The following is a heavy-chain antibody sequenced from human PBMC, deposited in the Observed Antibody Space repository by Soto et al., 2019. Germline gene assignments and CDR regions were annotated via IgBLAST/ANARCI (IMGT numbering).Heavy chain of an antibody. D-gene: IGHD2-2*01. Sequence: PSETLSLTCTVSGGSISSYYWSWIRQPPGKGLEWIGYIYYSGSTNYNPSLKSRVTISVDTSKNQFSLKLSSVTAADTAVYYCAREKRTNAIDYWGQGTLVTVSS. CDR1: GGSISSYY. CDR3: AREKRTNAIDY. J-gene: IGHJ4*02. CDR2: IYYSGST. V-gene: IGHV4-59*01.